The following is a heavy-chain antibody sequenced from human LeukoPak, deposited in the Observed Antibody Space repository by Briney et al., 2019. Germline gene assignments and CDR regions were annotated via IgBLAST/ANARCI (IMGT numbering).Heavy chain of an antibody. CDR1: GYSFTNYW. CDR2: IYPGDSDT. D-gene: IGHD1-26*01. V-gene: IGHV5-51*01. CDR3: ARRVDSYWFFDY. J-gene: IGHJ4*02. Sequence: GESLKISCKGSGYSFTNYWIGWVRQMPGKGLEWMGIIYPGDSDTRYIPSFQGQVTISADKSTNTAYLQWTSLKASDTAMYYCARRVDSYWFFDYWGQGTLVTVSS.